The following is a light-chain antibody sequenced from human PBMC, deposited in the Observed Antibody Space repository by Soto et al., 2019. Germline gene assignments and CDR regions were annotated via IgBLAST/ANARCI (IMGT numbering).Light chain of an antibody. V-gene: IGKV3-11*01. J-gene: IGKJ4*01. Sequence: EIVLTQSPATLSLSPGERATLSCRASQSISSYLAWYQQKPGQAPRLLIYDAANRATGVPARFSGSGSGTDFTLTISSLEPEDFAVYYCQQRSNWPLTFCGGTK. CDR1: QSISSY. CDR2: DAA. CDR3: QQRSNWPLT.